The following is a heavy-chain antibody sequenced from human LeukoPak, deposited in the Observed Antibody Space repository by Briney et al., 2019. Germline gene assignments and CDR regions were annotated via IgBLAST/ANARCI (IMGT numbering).Heavy chain of an antibody. D-gene: IGHD6-19*01. CDR1: GGSISSYY. Sequence: PSETLSLTCTVSGGSISSYYWSWIRQPPGKGLEWIGNIHYSGSTKYYPSLKSRVTILVDTSRNQLSLRMSSVTAADTAVYYCARPYRSGWSGSFDHWGQGTPVTVSS. CDR2: IHYSGST. V-gene: IGHV4-59*01. J-gene: IGHJ4*02. CDR3: ARPYRSGWSGSFDH.